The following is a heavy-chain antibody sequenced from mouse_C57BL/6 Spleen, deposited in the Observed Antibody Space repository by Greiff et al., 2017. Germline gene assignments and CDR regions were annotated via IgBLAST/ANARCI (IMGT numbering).Heavy chain of an antibody. J-gene: IGHJ2*01. CDR3: ARSNCYGNFYFDY. CDR1: GYTFTSYW. Sequence: VKLQQPGTELVKPGASVKLSCTASGYTFTSYWMPWVKQRPGQGLEWIGNINPSNGGTNYNEKFKSKATLTVDKSSSTAYMQLSSLTSEDSAVYDCARSNCYGNFYFDYWGQGTTLTVSS. CDR2: INPSNGGT. V-gene: IGHV1-53*01. D-gene: IGHD2-1*01.